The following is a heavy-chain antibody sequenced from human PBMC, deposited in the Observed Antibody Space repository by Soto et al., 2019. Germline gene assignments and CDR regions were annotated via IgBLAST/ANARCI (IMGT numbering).Heavy chain of an antibody. V-gene: IGHV3-33*01. J-gene: IGHJ5*02. CDR1: GFTFSSYG. Sequence: QVQLVESGGGVVQPGRSLRLSCAASGFTFSSYGMHWVRQAPGKGLEWVAVIWDDGSNKYYADSVKGRFTISRDNSKNALYLQMNSRRAEDTAGYYCARDYGDYANWFDPWGQGTLVTVSS. CDR2: IWDDGSNK. D-gene: IGHD4-17*01. CDR3: ARDYGDYANWFDP.